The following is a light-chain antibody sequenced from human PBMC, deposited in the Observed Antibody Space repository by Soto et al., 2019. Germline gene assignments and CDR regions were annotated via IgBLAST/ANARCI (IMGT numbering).Light chain of an antibody. CDR1: QGISRL. J-gene: IGKJ4*01. Sequence: DIQLTQSPSSVSASVGDRVTITCRASQGISRLLHWYQQKPGKAPDLLIHGASSLQSGVPSRFRGSGSGTDFTLTISRLPPEDSATDYCQQAHSFPRAFGGGTKVEL. V-gene: IGKV1-12*01. CDR3: QQAHSFPRA. CDR2: GAS.